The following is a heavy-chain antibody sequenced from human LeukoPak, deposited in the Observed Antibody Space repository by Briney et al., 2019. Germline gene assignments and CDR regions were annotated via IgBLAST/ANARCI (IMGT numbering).Heavy chain of an antibody. J-gene: IGHJ5*02. CDR1: GFILCNNA. Sequence: GGSLRLSCAASGFILCNNAMSWGRQAPGRGREWVSDIGGGGGNTYYADSVKGRVTISRDNSKNTLDLQMNSLGAEDTAVYYCAKAPGGSGSFLYNWFDPWGQGTLVTVSS. CDR3: AKAPGGSGSFLYNWFDP. CDR2: IGGGGGNT. V-gene: IGHV3-23*01. D-gene: IGHD3-10*01.